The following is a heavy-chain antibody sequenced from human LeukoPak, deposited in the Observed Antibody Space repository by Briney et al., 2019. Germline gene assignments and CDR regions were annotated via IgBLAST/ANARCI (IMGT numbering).Heavy chain of an antibody. J-gene: IGHJ3*02. V-gene: IGHV3-30*04. CDR2: ISDDGSNK. CDR1: GFTFSSYA. Sequence: QTGGSLRLSCAASGFTFSSYAMHWVRQAPGKGLEWVAVISDDGSNKYYADSVKGRFTISRDNSKNTLYLQMNRLRAEDTAVYYCARADDLDAFDIWGQGTMVTVSS. CDR3: ARADDLDAFDI.